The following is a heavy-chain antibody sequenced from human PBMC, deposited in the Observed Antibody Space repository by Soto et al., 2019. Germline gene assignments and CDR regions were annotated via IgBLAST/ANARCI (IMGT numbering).Heavy chain of an antibody. CDR2: IYYSGST. CDR1: GGSISSGGYY. CDR3: ARGPLLLFDY. Sequence: SEALSLTCTVSGGSISSGGYYWSWIRQHPGKGLEWIGYIYYSGSTYYNPSLKSRVTISVDTSKNPFSLKLSSVTAADTAVYYCARGPLLLFDYWGQGTLVAVPQ. J-gene: IGHJ4*02. V-gene: IGHV4-31*03. D-gene: IGHD2-15*01.